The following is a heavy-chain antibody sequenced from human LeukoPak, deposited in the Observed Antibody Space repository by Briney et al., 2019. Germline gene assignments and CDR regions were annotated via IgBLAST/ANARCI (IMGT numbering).Heavy chain of an antibody. CDR3: ARGSSSFVY. V-gene: IGHV3-66*01. J-gene: IGHJ4*02. D-gene: IGHD6-13*01. Sequence: PGGSLSLSCAASGFTVNSNYMRWVRQAPGKGLEWVSVIYSGGSTYYADSVKGRFTISRDNSKNALYLQMSSLRGEDTAVYYCARGSSSFVYWGQGTLVTVSS. CDR2: IYSGGST. CDR1: GFTVNSNY.